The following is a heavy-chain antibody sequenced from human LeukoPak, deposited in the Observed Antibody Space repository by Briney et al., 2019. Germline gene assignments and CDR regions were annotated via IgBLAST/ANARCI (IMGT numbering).Heavy chain of an antibody. CDR3: ARGSGYSSSWYVY. D-gene: IGHD6-13*01. J-gene: IGHJ4*02. CDR1: GYTFTGYY. V-gene: IGHV1-46*01. CDR2: INPSGGST. Sequence: ASVKVSCKASGYTFTGYYMHWVRQAPGQGLEWMGWINPSGGSTSYAQKSQGRVTMTRDMSTSTVYVELSSLRSEDTAVYYCARGSGYSSSWYVYWGQGTLVTVSS.